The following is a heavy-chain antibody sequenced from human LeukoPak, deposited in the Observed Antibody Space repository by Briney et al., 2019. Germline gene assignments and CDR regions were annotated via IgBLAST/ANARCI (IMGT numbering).Heavy chain of an antibody. CDR1: GFTFSSYA. V-gene: IGHV3-23*01. J-gene: IGHJ6*02. D-gene: IGHD3-9*01. CDR2: ISGSGGNT. Sequence: GGSLRLSCAASGFTFSSYAMSWVRQAPGKGLEWVSAISGSGGNTYYADSVKGRFTISRDNSKNTLYLQMNSLRAEDTAVYYCARDRFRVLTESYYYGMDVWGQGTTVTVSS. CDR3: ARDRFRVLTESYYYGMDV.